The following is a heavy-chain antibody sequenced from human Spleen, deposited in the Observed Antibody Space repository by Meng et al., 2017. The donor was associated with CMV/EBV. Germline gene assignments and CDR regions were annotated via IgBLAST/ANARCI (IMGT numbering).Heavy chain of an antibody. CDR3: ARVVPIVVVPAAIGDYYGMDV. Sequence: SETLSLTCAVSGVSIKTYYWTWIRQPPGKGLEWIGNIYYTGTTNYNPSLKSRVTISRDTSKNQFTLKLSSVTAADTAVYYCARVVPIVVVPAAIGDYYGMDVWGQGTTVTV. J-gene: IGHJ6*02. D-gene: IGHD2-2*02. CDR2: IYYTGTT. V-gene: IGHV4-59*01. CDR1: GVSIKTYY.